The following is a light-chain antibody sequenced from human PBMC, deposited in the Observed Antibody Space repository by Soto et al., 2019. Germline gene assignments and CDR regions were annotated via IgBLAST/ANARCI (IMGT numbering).Light chain of an antibody. J-gene: IGKJ3*01. CDR2: GAS. V-gene: IGKV3-20*01. CDR1: ESVSSN. Sequence: VMTQSPATLSVSPGERVTLSCRASESVSSNLAWYQQRPGQAPRLLIYGASSRATGIPDRFSGSGSGTDFTLTISRLEPEDFSVYYCHQYGTAPLTFGPGTKVDIK. CDR3: HQYGTAPLT.